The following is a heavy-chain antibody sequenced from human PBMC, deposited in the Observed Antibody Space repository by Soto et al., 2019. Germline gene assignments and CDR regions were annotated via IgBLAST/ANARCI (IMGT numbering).Heavy chain of an antibody. J-gene: IGHJ6*02. CDR3: ARDIVVVPAAMAAPVDV. V-gene: IGHV1-69*01. CDR2: IIPIFGTA. D-gene: IGHD2-2*01. Sequence: QVQLVQSGAEVKKPGSSVKVSCKASGGTFSSYAISWVRQAPGQGLEWMGGIIPIFGTANYAQKFQGRVTITADEATRTAYMELSSLRCEDTAVYYCARDIVVVPAAMAAPVDVWGQGTTVTVSS. CDR1: GGTFSSYA.